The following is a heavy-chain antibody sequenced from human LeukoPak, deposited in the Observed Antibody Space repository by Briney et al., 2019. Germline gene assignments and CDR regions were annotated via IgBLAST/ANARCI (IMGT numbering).Heavy chain of an antibody. Sequence: PGGSLRLSCAASGFTFSNYWMHWIRQPPGKGLEWIGSVYYSGTTYYNPSLKSRVTISVDTSKNQFSLKLSSVTAADTAVYYCVSSSAWYRGFDYWGQGTLVTVSS. CDR3: VSSSAWYRGFDY. J-gene: IGHJ4*02. V-gene: IGHV4-39*07. CDR2: VYYSGTT. CDR1: GFTFSNYW. D-gene: IGHD6-19*01.